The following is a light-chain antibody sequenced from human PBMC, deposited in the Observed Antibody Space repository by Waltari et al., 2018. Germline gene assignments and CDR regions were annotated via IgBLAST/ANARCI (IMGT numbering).Light chain of an antibody. J-gene: IGKJ1*01. Sequence: EIVLTQSPGTLSLSPGERATLSCRASQSVSRYLAWYQQKPGQAPRLLIYDASIRASGIPDRFSGSGSGTDFSLTISRLEPEDFAVYYCQKYVTLPATFGQGTKVQMK. CDR1: QSVSRY. V-gene: IGKV3-20*01. CDR2: DAS. CDR3: QKYVTLPAT.